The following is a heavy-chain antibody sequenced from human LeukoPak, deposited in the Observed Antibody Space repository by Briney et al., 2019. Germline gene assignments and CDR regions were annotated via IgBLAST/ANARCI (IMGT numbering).Heavy chain of an antibody. D-gene: IGHD3-10*01. J-gene: IGHJ4*02. CDR1: GGSFSGYY. V-gene: IGHV4-34*01. Sequence: SETLSLTCAVYGGSFSGYYWSWIRQPPGKGLEWIGEINHSGSTNYNPSLKSRVTISVDTSKNQFSLNLSSVTAADTAVYYCARRQSPFSFGYWGQGTLVTVSS. CDR2: INHSGST. CDR3: ARRQSPFSFGY.